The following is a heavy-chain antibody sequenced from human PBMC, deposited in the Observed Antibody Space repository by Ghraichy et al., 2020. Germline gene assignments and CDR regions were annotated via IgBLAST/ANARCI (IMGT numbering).Heavy chain of an antibody. CDR3: ARHGHSSSWYLGVYYYYYMDV. Sequence: GESLNISCAASGFTFSSYAMSWVRQAPGKGLEWVANIKQDGSEKYYVDSVKGRFTISRDNAKNSLYLQMNSLRAEDTAVYYCARHGHSSSWYLGVYYYYYMDVWGKGTTVTVSS. D-gene: IGHD6-13*01. CDR1: GFTFSSYA. J-gene: IGHJ6*03. V-gene: IGHV3-7*03. CDR2: IKQDGSEK.